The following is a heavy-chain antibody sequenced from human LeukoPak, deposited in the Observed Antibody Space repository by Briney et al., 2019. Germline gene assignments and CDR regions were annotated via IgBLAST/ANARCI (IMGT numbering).Heavy chain of an antibody. CDR1: GFTFDDYG. D-gene: IGHD4-11*01. V-gene: IGHV3-20*04. J-gene: IGHJ4*02. CDR3: ARALTDDYSNYIDY. CDR2: INWNGGST. Sequence: GGSLRLSCAASGFTFDDYGMSWVRQAPGKGLEWVSGINWNGGSTAYADSVKGRFTISRDNAKNSLCLQMNSLRAEDTALYYCARALTDDYSNYIDYWGQGTLVTVSS.